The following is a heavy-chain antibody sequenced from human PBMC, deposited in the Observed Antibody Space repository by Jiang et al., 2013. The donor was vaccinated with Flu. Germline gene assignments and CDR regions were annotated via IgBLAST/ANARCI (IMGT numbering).Heavy chain of an antibody. D-gene: IGHD1-14*01. CDR3: ARVPPAPDRENRFDY. Sequence: GAEVKKPGESLKISCKGSGYSFTSYWIGWVRQMPGKGLEWMGIIYPGDSDTRYSPSFQGQVTISADKSISTAYLQWSSLKASDTAMYYCARVPPAPDRENRFDYWGQGTLVTVSS. V-gene: IGHV5-51*01. J-gene: IGHJ4*02. CDR2: IYPGDSDT. CDR1: GYSFTSYW.